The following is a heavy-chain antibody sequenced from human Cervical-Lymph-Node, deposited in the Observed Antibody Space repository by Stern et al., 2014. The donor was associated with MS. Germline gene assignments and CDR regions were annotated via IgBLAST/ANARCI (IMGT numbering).Heavy chain of an antibody. J-gene: IGHJ3*02. CDR2: IYYTGRP. CDR1: GGSISSGGYY. D-gene: IGHD3-22*01. Sequence: QVQLEESGPGLVKPSQTLSLTCKVSGGSISSGGYYWNWIRQHPERGLEWIGYIYYTGRPYYNASLKSRVTISVDTSANRFSLSLSSVTAADTAVYYCARDVALGYYDTSGYFAFDIWGPGTLVTVSS. V-gene: IGHV4-31*03. CDR3: ARDVALGYYDTSGYFAFDI.